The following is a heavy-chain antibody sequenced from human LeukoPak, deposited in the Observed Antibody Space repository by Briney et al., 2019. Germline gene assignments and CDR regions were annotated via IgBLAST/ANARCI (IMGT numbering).Heavy chain of an antibody. Sequence: SETLSLTCAVYGGSFSSNYWSWIRQPPGKGLEWVGEISRDAITKYNPSLKSRVTISVDTSKNQFSLKLSSVTAADTAVYYCAKSLYDEGYWGQGNLVTVSS. D-gene: IGHD3-22*01. CDR3: AKSLYDEGY. CDR2: ISRDAIT. V-gene: IGHV4-34*01. J-gene: IGHJ4*02. CDR1: GGSFSSNY.